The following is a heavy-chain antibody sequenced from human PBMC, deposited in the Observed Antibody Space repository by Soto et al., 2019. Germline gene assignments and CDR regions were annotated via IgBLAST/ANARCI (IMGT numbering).Heavy chain of an antibody. V-gene: IGHV3-33*01. J-gene: IGHJ6*02. D-gene: IGHD2-15*01. Sequence: QVQLVESGGGVVQPGRSLRLSCAASGFTFSSYGMHWVRQAPGKGLEWVAVIWYDGSNKYYADSVKGRFTISRDNSKNTLYRQMNSLRDEDTAVYYCARDRDVVVVAAKSGYGMDVWGQGTTVTVSS. CDR3: ARDRDVVVVAAKSGYGMDV. CDR2: IWYDGSNK. CDR1: GFTFSSYG.